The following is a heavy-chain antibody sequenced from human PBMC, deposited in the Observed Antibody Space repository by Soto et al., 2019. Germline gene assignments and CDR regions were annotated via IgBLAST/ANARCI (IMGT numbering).Heavy chain of an antibody. CDR1: GGSFSGYY. D-gene: IGHD3-3*01. CDR2: INHSGST. CDR3: ARQPRRNGGSGYYGGPHWFDP. V-gene: IGHV4-34*01. Sequence: PSEILSLTCAVYGGSFSGYYWSWIRQPPGKGLEWIGEINHSGSTNYNPSLKSRVTISVDTSKNQFSLKLSSVTAADTAVYYCARQPRRNGGSGYYGGPHWFDPWGQGTLVTSPQ. J-gene: IGHJ5*02.